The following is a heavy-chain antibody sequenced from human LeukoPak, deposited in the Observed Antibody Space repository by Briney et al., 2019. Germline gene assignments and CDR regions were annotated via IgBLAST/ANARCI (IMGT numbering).Heavy chain of an antibody. CDR3: ARERGIDYDY. J-gene: IGHJ4*02. CDR2: INEDGSQK. D-gene: IGHD6-13*01. CDR1: GFTFSSYS. Sequence: PGGSLRLSCAASGFTFSSYSMNWVRQAPGKGLEWVANINEDGSQKDYLDSVKGRFTISRDNAKNSLYLQMNSLRAEDTAVYYCARERGIDYDYWGQGTLVTASS. V-gene: IGHV3-7*01.